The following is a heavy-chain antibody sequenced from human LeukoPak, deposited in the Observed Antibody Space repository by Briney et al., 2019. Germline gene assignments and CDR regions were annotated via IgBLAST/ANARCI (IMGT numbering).Heavy chain of an antibody. V-gene: IGHV1-18*01. CDR3: ARRGSGRYYSWFDP. J-gene: IGHJ5*02. D-gene: IGHD1-26*01. CDR1: GYTFTSYG. Sequence: ASVKVSCKASGYTFTSYGISWVRRAPGQGLEWMGWISAYNGNTNYAQKLQGRVTMTTDTSTSTAYMELRSLRSDDTAVYYCARRGSGRYYSWFDPWGQGTLVTVSS. CDR2: ISAYNGNT.